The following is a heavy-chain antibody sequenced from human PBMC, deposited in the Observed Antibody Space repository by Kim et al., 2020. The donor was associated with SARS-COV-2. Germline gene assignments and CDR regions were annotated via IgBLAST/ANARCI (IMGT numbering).Heavy chain of an antibody. CDR3: ARRHKIWTGYDTNDY. D-gene: IGHD3-3*01. J-gene: IGHJ4*02. V-gene: IGHV3-21*01. Sequence: SVKGRLTNSRANAKNALYLQMNSRRAEDTAVYYCARRHKIWTGYDTNDYWGQGTLVTVSS.